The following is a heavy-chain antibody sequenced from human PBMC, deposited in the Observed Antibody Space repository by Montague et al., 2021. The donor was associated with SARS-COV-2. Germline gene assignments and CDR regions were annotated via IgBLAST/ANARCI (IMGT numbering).Heavy chain of an antibody. J-gene: IGHJ5*02. D-gene: IGHD3-22*01. V-gene: IGHV3-30-3*02. CDR2: ISYDGSKK. Sequence: SLRLSCVASGFTFSSYAMHWVRQAPGKGLEWVAVISYDGSKKYYXDSVKGRFTISRDNSKNTLYLQMNSLRAEDTALYYCSKRADYDSSAYYHSWFDPWGQGTLVTVSS. CDR1: GFTFSSYA. CDR3: SKRADYDSSAYYHSWFDP.